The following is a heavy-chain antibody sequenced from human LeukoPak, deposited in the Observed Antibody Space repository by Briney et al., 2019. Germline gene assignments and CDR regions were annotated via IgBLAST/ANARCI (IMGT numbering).Heavy chain of an antibody. D-gene: IGHD3-22*01. CDR2: INHSGST. J-gene: IGHJ4*02. Sequence: PSETLSLTCEVSGXSFSDNSGAWIRQPPGKGLEWIGEINHSGSTKYNPSLKSRVTISIDSSKNRFSLKLSSVTAADTAVYFCARGRGQYDSSGYYPVYDSWGQGTLVTVSS. V-gene: IGHV4-34*01. CDR3: ARGRGQYDSSGYYPVYDS. CDR1: GXSFSDNS.